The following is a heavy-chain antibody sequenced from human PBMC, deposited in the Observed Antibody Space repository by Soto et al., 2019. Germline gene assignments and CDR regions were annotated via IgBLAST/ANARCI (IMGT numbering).Heavy chain of an antibody. J-gene: IGHJ6*02. V-gene: IGHV5-51*01. CDR3: ARPRRRYSFYGMDV. CDR2: IYPGDSDT. D-gene: IGHD1-1*01. CDR1: GYSFTSYW. Sequence: GESLKISCMGSGYSFTSYWIGWVRQMPGKGLEWMGIIYPGDSDTRYSPCFQGQVTISAEKSISTAYLQWSSLKASDTAMYYCARPRRRYSFYGMDVGGQGTTVTVSS.